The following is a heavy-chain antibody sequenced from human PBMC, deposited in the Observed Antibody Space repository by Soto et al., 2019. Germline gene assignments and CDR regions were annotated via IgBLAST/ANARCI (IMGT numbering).Heavy chain of an antibody. CDR1: GGSISSDSYY. Sequence: SETLSLTCTVSGGSISSDSYYWGWIRQSPEKGLEWIASISYSGSTYYNPTLKSRLIISVGTSKNQFSLKLTSVTAADTAVYYCARDKITGLFDYWGQGTLVTVSS. CDR2: ISYSGST. J-gene: IGHJ4*02. V-gene: IGHV4-39*02. D-gene: IGHD2-8*02. CDR3: ARDKITGLFDY.